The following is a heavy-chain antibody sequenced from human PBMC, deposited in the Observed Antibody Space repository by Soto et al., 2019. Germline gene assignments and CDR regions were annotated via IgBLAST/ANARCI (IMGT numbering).Heavy chain of an antibody. D-gene: IGHD6-19*01. J-gene: IGHJ4*01. CDR3: ARHIAVSGTRGFDF. CDR2: IYHSGAT. CDR1: GGSISTNR. Sequence: QVQLQESGPGLMKPSGTLSLTCAVSGGSISTNRWSWVRQPSGKGLEWIGAIYHSGATNYNPSLKNRVTMSVDKSQNHLSLNLNSVTAADTAVYYCARHIAVSGTRGFDFWRHGTLVTVSS. V-gene: IGHV4-4*02.